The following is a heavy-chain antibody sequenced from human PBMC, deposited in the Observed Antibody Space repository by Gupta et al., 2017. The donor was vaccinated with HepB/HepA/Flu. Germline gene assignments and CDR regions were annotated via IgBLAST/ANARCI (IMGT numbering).Heavy chain of an antibody. V-gene: IGHV3-74*01. Sequence: EEQLVESGGGLVPPGGSLRLSCAASGFTISTHWMHWVRQAPGKGLVWVSHINSDGTTINYADFLKGRFTISRDNAKNTLYLQMNSLRAEDTAVYYCTREDGGGWFDPWGQGTLVTVSS. J-gene: IGHJ5*02. CDR3: TREDGGGWFDP. D-gene: IGHD3-10*01. CDR2: INSDGTTI. CDR1: GFTISTHW.